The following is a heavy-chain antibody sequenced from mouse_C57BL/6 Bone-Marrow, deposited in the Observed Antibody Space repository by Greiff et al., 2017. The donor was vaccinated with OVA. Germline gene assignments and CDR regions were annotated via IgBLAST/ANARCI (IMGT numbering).Heavy chain of an antibody. CDR1: GYTFTSYT. CDR3: ASPYYFDY. Sequence: QVQLQQSGAELARPGASVKMSCKASGYTFTSYTMHWVKQRPGQGLEWIGYINPSSGYTKYNQKFKDKATLTADKSSSTAYMQLSRLTSEDAAVYYCASPYYFDYWGQGTTLTVSS. V-gene: IGHV1-4*01. J-gene: IGHJ2*01. CDR2: INPSSGYT.